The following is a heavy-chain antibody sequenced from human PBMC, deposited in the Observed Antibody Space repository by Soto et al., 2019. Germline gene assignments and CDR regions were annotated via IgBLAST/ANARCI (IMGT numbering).Heavy chain of an antibody. J-gene: IGHJ4*02. CDR1: GFTFSSYA. CDR3: AREVRYFD. D-gene: IGHD3-9*01. Sequence: QVPLVESGGGVVQPGRSLRLSCAASGFTFSSYAMHWVRQAPGKGLEWVAAVSYDGNTKYYADSVQGRVTIFRDNSKNTLYLQMNSLRAEDTALYYCAREVRYFDWGQGTLVTVSS. V-gene: IGHV3-30-3*01. CDR2: VSYDGNTK.